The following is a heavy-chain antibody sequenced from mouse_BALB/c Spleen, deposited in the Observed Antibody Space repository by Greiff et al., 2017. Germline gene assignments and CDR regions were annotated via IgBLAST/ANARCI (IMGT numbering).Heavy chain of an antibody. V-gene: IGHV1-80*01. Sequence: VQLQQSGAELVRPGSSVKISCKASGYAFSSYWMNWVKQRPGQGLEWIGQIYPGDGDTNYNGKFKGKATLTADKSSSTAYMQLSSLTSEDSAVYFCAMTARATYYYAMDYWGQGTSVTVSS. CDR1: GYAFSSYW. J-gene: IGHJ4*01. D-gene: IGHD3-2*01. CDR2: IYPGDGDT. CDR3: AMTARATYYYAMDY.